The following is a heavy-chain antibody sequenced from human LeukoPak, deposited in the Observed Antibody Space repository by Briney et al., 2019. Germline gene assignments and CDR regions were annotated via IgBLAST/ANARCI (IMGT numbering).Heavy chain of an antibody. CDR2: IYPGDPDT. CDR3: ARGIVVVAATGRDDAFDI. CDR1: GYSFTSYW. Sequence: GESLKVSCKGSGYSFTSYWIGWVRQMPGKGLEWMGIIYPGDPDTRYSPSFQGQVTILADKSISTAYLQWSSLKASDTAMYYCARGIVVVAATGRDDAFDIWGQGTMVTVSS. V-gene: IGHV5-51*01. J-gene: IGHJ3*02. D-gene: IGHD2-15*01.